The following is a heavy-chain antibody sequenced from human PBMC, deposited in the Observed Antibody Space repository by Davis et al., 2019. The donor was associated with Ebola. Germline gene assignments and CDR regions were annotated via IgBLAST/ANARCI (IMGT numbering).Heavy chain of an antibody. V-gene: IGHV4-4*02. CDR2: VYHSGST. CDR1: GGSISSPNW. D-gene: IGHD4-23*01. J-gene: IGHJ4*02. CDR3: ARGGYKDNSVLFFDY. Sequence: SETLSLTCSISGGSISSPNWWSWVRQSPGKGLEWIGEVYHSGSTKYNPSLESRVTISVDKSKNQFSLELGSVTAADSAVYYCARGGYKDNSVLFFDYWGQGTLVTVSS.